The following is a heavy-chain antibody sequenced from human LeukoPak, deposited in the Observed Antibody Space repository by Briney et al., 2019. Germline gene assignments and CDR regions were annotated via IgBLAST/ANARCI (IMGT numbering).Heavy chain of an antibody. V-gene: IGHV3-NL1*01. CDR3: ARAYYYGSGIFDY. J-gene: IGHJ4*02. CDR2: IYSGGST. Sequence: GGSLRLSCAASGFTFSSYGMHWVRQAPGKGLEWVSVIYSGGSTYYADSVKGRFTISRDNSKNTLYLQMNSLRAEDTAVYYCARAYYYGSGIFDYWGQGTLVTVSS. D-gene: IGHD3-10*01. CDR1: GFTFSSYG.